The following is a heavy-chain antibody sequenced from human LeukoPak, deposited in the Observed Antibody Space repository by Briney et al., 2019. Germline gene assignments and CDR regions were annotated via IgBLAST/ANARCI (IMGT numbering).Heavy chain of an antibody. D-gene: IGHD1-14*01. CDR1: GGSISSYY. V-gene: IGHV4-59*01. CDR3: ARGFNRSYWYFDL. CDR2: IYYSGST. J-gene: IGHJ2*01. Sequence: SETLSLTCTVSGGSISSYYWSWIRQPPGKGLEWIGYIYYSGSTNYNPSLKNRVTISVDTSKNQFSLKLSSVTAADTAVYYCARGFNRSYWYFDLWGRGTLVTVSS.